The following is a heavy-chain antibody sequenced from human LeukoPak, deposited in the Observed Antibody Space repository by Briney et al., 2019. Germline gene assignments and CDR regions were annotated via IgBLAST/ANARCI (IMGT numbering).Heavy chain of an antibody. CDR2: ISSSSYSI. CDR1: GFTFSTFT. D-gene: IGHD3-10*01. V-gene: IGHV3-21*01. CDR3: ARDSFGSGTWFDP. J-gene: IGHJ5*02. Sequence: PGGSLRLSCAASGFTFSTFTMSWVRQAPGKGPEWVSSISSSSYSIYYADSVKGRFTVSRDNAKNSLYLQMNSLRAEDTAVYYCARDSFGSGTWFDPWGQGTLVTVSS.